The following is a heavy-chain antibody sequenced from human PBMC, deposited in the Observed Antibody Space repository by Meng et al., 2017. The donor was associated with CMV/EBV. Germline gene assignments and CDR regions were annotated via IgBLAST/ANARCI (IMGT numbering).Heavy chain of an antibody. Sequence: GGSLRLSCAASGFTFSSYAMHWVRQAPGKGLEWVAVISYDGSNKYYADSVKGRFTISRGNSKDTLYLQMNSLRAEDTAVYYCARESFGSHFDYWGQGTLVTVSS. D-gene: IGHD1-26*01. J-gene: IGHJ4*02. CDR1: GFTFSSYA. V-gene: IGHV3-30-3*01. CDR3: ARESFGSHFDY. CDR2: ISYDGSNK.